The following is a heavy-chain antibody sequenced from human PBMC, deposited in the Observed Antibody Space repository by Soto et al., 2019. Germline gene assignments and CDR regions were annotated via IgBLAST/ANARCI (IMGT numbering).Heavy chain of an antibody. Sequence: LSLTCNVSGGSLSSSNYFWVWIRQSPGKVLEWIASVDHTDNSYYNPSLRSRVSVSVDTSQNQFSLTVSFLTAADTAIYYCTRHAISGTISKGNWFDPCGRRTLLTLCS. CDR1: GGSLSSSNYF. CDR2: VDHTDNS. J-gene: IGHJ5*02. V-gene: IGHV4-39*01. D-gene: IGHD1-1*01. CDR3: TRHAISGTISKGNWFDP.